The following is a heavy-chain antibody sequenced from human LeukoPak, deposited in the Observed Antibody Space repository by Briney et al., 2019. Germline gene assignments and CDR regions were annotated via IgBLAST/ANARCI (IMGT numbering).Heavy chain of an antibody. CDR3: AKTTITPPYYMDV. CDR2: ITSTSIYK. CDR1: GFTFKNYN. D-gene: IGHD4-11*01. V-gene: IGHV3-21*01. Sequence: GGSLRLSCAASGFTFKNYNMNWVRQAPGKGLEWVSSITSTSIYKYYADSVKGRFTISRDNAKNSLYLQMNSLRAGDTAVYYCAKTTITPPYYMDVWGKGTTVTVSS. J-gene: IGHJ6*03.